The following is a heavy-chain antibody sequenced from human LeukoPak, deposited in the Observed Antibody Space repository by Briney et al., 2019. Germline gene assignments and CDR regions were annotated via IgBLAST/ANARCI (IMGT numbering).Heavy chain of an antibody. J-gene: IGHJ4*02. Sequence: ASVKVSCKASGYTFISYGINWVRQAPGQGLEWMGWISAYNGNTNYAQKLQGRVTMTTDTSTSTAYMELRSLRSDDTAVYYCAKSPPRDGYNPTPYYFDYWGQGTLVTVSS. CDR1: GYTFISYG. CDR2: ISAYNGNT. D-gene: IGHD5-24*01. CDR3: AKSPPRDGYNPTPYYFDY. V-gene: IGHV1-18*01.